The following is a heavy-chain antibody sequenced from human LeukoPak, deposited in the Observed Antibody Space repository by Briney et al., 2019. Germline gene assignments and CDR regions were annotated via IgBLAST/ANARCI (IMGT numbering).Heavy chain of an antibody. CDR2: ISAYNGNT. Sequence: ASVKVSCKASGYTFTSYGISWVRQAPGQGLEWMGWISAYNGNTNYAQKLQGRVTMTTDTFTSTAYMELRSLRSDDTAVYYCARRRTLEWLLTPGYMDVWGKGTTVTVSS. J-gene: IGHJ6*03. D-gene: IGHD3-3*01. CDR3: ARRRTLEWLLTPGYMDV. CDR1: GYTFTSYG. V-gene: IGHV1-18*01.